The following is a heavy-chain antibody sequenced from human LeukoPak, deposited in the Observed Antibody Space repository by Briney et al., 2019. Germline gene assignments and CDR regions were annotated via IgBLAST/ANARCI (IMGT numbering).Heavy chain of an antibody. J-gene: IGHJ3*02. CDR1: GGSISSSSYY. CDR2: IYYSGST. CDR3: ARLCSGGSCYQDAFDI. Sequence: PSETLSLTCTVSGGSISSSSYYCGWIRQPPGKGLEWIGSIYYSGSTYYNPSLKSRVTISVDTSKNQFSLKLSSVTAADTAVYYCARLCSGGSCYQDAFDIWGQGTMVTVSS. D-gene: IGHD2-15*01. V-gene: IGHV4-39*01.